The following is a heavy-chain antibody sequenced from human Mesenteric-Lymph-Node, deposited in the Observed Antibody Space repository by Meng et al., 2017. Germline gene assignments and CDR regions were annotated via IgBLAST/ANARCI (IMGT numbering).Heavy chain of an antibody. CDR3: ARDLWPHIVVVTAPSEF. CDR2: ISTYNDNP. J-gene: IGHJ4*02. D-gene: IGHD2-21*02. Sequence: QVQLVQSGAEGKRPGASVKVSCKASGYTFSSYGFTWVRQAPGQGLEWLGWISTYNDNPKYAQTVQGRVTMTADTSTSTAYMELRSLTSDDTAVYYCARDLWPHIVVVTAPSEFWGQGTLVTVSS. CDR1: GYTFSSYG. V-gene: IGHV1-18*01.